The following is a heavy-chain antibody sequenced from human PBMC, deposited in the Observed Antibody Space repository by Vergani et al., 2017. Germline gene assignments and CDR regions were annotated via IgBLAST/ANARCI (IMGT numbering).Heavy chain of an antibody. J-gene: IGHJ4*02. D-gene: IGHD3-10*01. Sequence: QVQLVESGGGVVQPGRSLRLSCAASGFTFSSYAMHWVRQAPGKGLEWVAVISYDGSNKYYADSVKGRFTISRDNSKNTLYLQMNSLRAEDTAVYYCAKCFSGCMVRGVIPPFFDYWGQGTLVTVSS. CDR3: AKCFSGCMVRGVIPPFFDY. V-gene: IGHV3-30*01. CDR2: ISYDGSNK. CDR1: GFTFSSYA.